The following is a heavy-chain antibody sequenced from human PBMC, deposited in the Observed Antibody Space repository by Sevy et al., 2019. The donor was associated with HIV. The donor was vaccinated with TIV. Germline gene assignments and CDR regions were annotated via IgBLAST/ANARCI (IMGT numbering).Heavy chain of an antibody. D-gene: IGHD2-15*01. CDR1: GDSMSGYY. Sequence: SETLSLTCTVSGDSMSGYYWSWIRQPAGKGLEWIGRIYTSGSTYYNPSLKSRVTLSIDTSKNQFSLMLSSVSAADTAVYFCVHGRSHQPVHYYYYMDVWGKGTSVTVSS. V-gene: IGHV4-4*07. CDR3: VHGRSHQPVHYYYYMDV. J-gene: IGHJ6*03. CDR2: IYTSGST.